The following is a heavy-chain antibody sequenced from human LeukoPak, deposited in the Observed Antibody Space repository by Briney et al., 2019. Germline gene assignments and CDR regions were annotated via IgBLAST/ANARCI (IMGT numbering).Heavy chain of an antibody. J-gene: IGHJ4*02. V-gene: IGHV4-4*09. CDR3: ARHGGYCSSTSCLMHYFDY. D-gene: IGHD2-2*01. CDR2: IYTCGST. CDR1: GGSISSYY. Sequence: PSETLSLTCTVSGGSISSYYWSWIRQPPGKGLEWIGYIYTCGSTNYNPSLKSRVTISVDTSKNQFSLKLSSVTAADTAVYYCARHGGYCSSTSCLMHYFDYWGQGTLVTVSS.